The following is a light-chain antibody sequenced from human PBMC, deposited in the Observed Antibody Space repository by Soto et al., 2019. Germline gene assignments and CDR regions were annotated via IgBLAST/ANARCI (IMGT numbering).Light chain of an antibody. Sequence: DIQMTQSPSSLSASVGDRVTITCRASQSISSYLNWHQQKPGKAPKLLIYAASSLQSGVPSRFSGSGSGTDFTLTISSLQPEDFATYYCQQSYSTPQTFGQGTKVEIK. CDR3: QQSYSTPQT. J-gene: IGKJ1*01. V-gene: IGKV1-39*01. CDR1: QSISSY. CDR2: AAS.